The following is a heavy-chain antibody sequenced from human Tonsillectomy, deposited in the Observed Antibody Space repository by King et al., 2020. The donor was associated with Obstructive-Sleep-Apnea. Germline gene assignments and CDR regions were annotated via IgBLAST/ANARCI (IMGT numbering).Heavy chain of an antibody. CDR1: GGSISSGDYY. D-gene: IGHD3-10*01. J-gene: IGHJ6*02. Sequence: QLQESGPGLVKPSQILSLTCTVSGGSISSGDYYWTWIRQPPGKGLEWIGYIYYSGSTYYSPSLKSRVIISVDTSKNQFSLKLSSVSAADAAVYYCARLLAYGSGSTYGLDVWGQGTTVTVSS. CDR3: ARLLAYGSGSTYGLDV. V-gene: IGHV4-30-4*01. CDR2: IYYSGST.